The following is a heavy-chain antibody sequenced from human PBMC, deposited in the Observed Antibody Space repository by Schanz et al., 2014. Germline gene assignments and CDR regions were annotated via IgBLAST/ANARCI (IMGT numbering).Heavy chain of an antibody. CDR3: ARDRVSFVRGPLGVD. J-gene: IGHJ4*02. V-gene: IGHV1-18*01. D-gene: IGHD3-10*01. CDR2: ISGYNGDT. CDR1: GYSFIDYA. Sequence: QVQLVQSGVEVKRPGASVRVSCKASGYSFIDYAIHWVRQAPGQGLEWMGWISGYNGDTNYAPKFQDRVTMTTDTSTGITSLELRNLKADDTAVYYCARDRVSFVRGPLGVDWGQGTQVIVSS.